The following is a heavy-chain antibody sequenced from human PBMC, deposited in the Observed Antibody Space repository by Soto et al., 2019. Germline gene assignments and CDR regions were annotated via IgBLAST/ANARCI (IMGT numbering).Heavy chain of an antibody. CDR2: ISYDGSNK. V-gene: IGHV3-30-3*01. CDR3: ARDALRLQTFDFWSGYYKTPDRFSHGMDV. Sequence: QVQLVESGGGVVQPGRSLRLSCAASGFTFSSYAMHWVRQAPGKGLEWVAVISYDGSNKYYADSVKGRFTISRDNSKNTLYLQMNSLRAEDTAVYYCARDALRLQTFDFWSGYYKTPDRFSHGMDVWGQGTTVTVSS. J-gene: IGHJ6*02. CDR1: GFTFSSYA. D-gene: IGHD3-3*01.